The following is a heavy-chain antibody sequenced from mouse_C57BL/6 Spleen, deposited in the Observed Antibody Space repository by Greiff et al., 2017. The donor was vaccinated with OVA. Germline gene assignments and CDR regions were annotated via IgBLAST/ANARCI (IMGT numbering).Heavy chain of an antibody. J-gene: IGHJ4*01. D-gene: IGHD3-2*02. Sequence: QVQLQQSGPELVKPGASVKISCKASGYAFSSSWMNWVKQRPGKGLEWIGRIYPGDGDTNYNGKFKGKATLTADKSSSTAYMQLSSLTSEDSAVYFCARAQAIYYAMDYWGQGTSVTVSS. CDR2: IYPGDGDT. CDR3: ARAQAIYYAMDY. CDR1: GYAFSSSW. V-gene: IGHV1-82*01.